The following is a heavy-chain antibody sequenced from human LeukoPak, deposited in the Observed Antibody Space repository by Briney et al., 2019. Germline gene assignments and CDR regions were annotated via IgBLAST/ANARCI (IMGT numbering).Heavy chain of an antibody. D-gene: IGHD4-17*01. Sequence: GGSLRLSCAASGFTFDDYGMSWVRQGPGKGLEWVSGINWDGGNTGYADSVKGRFTIFRDNAKNSLYLEMDSLRVEDTALYYCARTSHGNWFDPWGQGTLVTVSS. J-gene: IGHJ5*02. CDR1: GFTFDDYG. CDR3: ARTSHGNWFDP. V-gene: IGHV3-20*04. CDR2: INWDGGNT.